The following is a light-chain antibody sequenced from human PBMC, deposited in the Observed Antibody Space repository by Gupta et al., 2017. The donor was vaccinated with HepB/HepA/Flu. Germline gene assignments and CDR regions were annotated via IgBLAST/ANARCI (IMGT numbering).Light chain of an antibody. Sequence: DMSHSPDSLRVSLGASAHLNCKSSQSVLYCSNNKNYLAWYQQKLGQPPKLLIYWASTRESGVPDRFSGSGSGTDFTLTISSLQAEDVAVYYCQQYYITPRSFGQGTKLELK. J-gene: IGKJ2*04. CDR1: QSVLYCSNNKNY. V-gene: IGKV4-1*01. CDR3: QQYYITPRS. CDR2: WAS.